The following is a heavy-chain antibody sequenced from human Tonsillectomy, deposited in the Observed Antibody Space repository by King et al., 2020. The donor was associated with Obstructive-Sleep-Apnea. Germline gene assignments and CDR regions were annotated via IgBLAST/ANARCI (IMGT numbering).Heavy chain of an antibody. CDR2: IKSKTDGGTT. CDR3: TTDLWFGDLFMFNY. CDR1: GFTFGNAW. Sequence: GQLVQSGGGLVKPGGSLRLSCAASGFTFGNAWMSWVRQAPGKGLEWVGRIKSKTDGGTTDYADPVKDRFTITRDDPKNTLYLQMNSLKTEDTAVYYCTTDLWFGDLFMFNYWGQGPLLTVPS. J-gene: IGHJ4*02. V-gene: IGHV3-15*01. D-gene: IGHD3-10*01.